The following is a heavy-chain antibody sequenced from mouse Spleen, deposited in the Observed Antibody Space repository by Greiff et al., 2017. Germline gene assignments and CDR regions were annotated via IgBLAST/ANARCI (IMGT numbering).Heavy chain of an antibody. J-gene: IGHJ3*01. D-gene: IGHD3-3*01. CDR1: GFTFSSYG. CDR3: ARHFFPRAWFAY. CDR2: ISSGGSYT. Sequence: EVKLVESGGDLVKPGGSLKLSCAASGFTFSSYGMSWVRQTPDKRLEWVATISSGGSYTYYPDSVKGRFTISRDNAKNTLYLQMSSLKSEDTAMYYCARHFFPRAWFAYWGQGTLVTVSA. V-gene: IGHV5-6*01.